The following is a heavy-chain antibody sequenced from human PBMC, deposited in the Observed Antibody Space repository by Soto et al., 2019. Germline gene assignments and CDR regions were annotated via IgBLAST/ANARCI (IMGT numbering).Heavy chain of an antibody. J-gene: IGHJ6*02. CDR2: ISAYNGNT. D-gene: IGHD3-22*01. Sequence: GASVKVSCKASGYTFTSYGISWVRQAPGQGLEWMGWISAYNGNTNYAQKLQGRVTMTTDTSTSTAYMELRSLRSDDTAVYYCAREYYYDSSGYYQWAYGMDVWGQGTTVTVS. CDR1: GYTFTSYG. V-gene: IGHV1-18*01. CDR3: AREYYYDSSGYYQWAYGMDV.